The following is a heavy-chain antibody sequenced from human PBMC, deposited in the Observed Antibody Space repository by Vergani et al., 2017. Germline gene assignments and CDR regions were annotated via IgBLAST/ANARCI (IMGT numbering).Heavy chain of an antibody. CDR3: ASGGLGSENGGALQL. J-gene: IGHJ3*01. V-gene: IGHV5-51*03. Sequence: EVMLVQSGAEVKKPGESLKISCKYSESSFISNEIAWVRQMSGKGLQWMGNINPIDSKIAYSPSFQGQAIMSLDKSITTAYLQWRSLQASDTATYFCASGGLGSENGGALQLWGQGTNITVSS. D-gene: IGHD3-10*01. CDR2: INPIDSKI. CDR1: ESSFISNE.